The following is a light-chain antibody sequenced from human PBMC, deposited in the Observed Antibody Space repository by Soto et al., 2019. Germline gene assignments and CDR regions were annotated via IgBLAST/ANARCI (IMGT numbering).Light chain of an antibody. CDR1: SSNFGAGYD. J-gene: IGLJ1*01. V-gene: IGLV1-40*01. CDR2: TNT. CDR3: SSYTPSAPYV. Sequence: QSVLTQPPSVSGAPGQRVTISCTGGSSNFGAGYDVHWYQQLPGTAHKLLIHTNTNRPSGVPDRFSGSKSDTSASLAITGLQAEDEADYYCSSYTPSAPYVFGIGTKLTVL.